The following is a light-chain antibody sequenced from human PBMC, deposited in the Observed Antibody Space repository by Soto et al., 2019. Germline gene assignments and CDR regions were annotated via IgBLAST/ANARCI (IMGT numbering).Light chain of an antibody. Sequence: DIQMTQSPSTLSGSVGDRVTITCRASQTISSWLAWYQQKPGKAPKLLIYKASTLKSGVPSRFSGSGSGTDFTLTISSLQAEDVAVYYCQQYYSNSSGDFGQGTKLEIK. V-gene: IGKV1-5*03. CDR3: QQYYSNSSGD. CDR2: KAS. J-gene: IGKJ2*01. CDR1: QTISSW.